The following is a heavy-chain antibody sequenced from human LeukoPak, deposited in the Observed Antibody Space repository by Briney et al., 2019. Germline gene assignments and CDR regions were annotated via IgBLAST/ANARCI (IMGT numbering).Heavy chain of an antibody. Sequence: GGSLRLSCAASGFTFSSYDMSWVRQAPGKGLEWVSAVSGSGGSTYYADSVKGRFTISRDNSKSMLFLQMNSLRAEDTAVYYCAKDSHSGTYFDSWGRGTLVTVSS. CDR2: VSGSGGST. J-gene: IGHJ4*02. D-gene: IGHD1-26*01. CDR3: AKDSHSGTYFDS. V-gene: IGHV3-23*01. CDR1: GFTFSSYD.